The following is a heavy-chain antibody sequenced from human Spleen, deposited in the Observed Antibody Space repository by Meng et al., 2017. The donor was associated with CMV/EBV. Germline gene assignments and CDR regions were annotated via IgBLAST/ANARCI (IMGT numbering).Heavy chain of an antibody. CDR1: GGHIISYS. J-gene: IGHJ5*02. CDR3: ASRQISIGGSA. Sequence: LTESGRRLVRASESLCSTCRPSGGHIISYSWCCLRQPAGKELDGIWRIYNSGSTNYNPSLKSRVTMSVDTSKNQFSLKLSSVTAADTAVYYCASRQISIGGSAWGQGTLVTVSS. V-gene: IGHV4-4*07. CDR2: IYNSGST. D-gene: IGHD2-15*01.